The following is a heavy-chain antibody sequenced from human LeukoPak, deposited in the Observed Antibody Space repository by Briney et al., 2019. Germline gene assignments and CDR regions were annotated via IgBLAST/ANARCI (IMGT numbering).Heavy chain of an antibody. CDR3: ARGVTIFGVVTTYYFDY. D-gene: IGHD3-3*01. CDR1: GGSVSSSSYY. Sequence: PSETLSLTCTVSGGSVSSSSYYWGWIRQPPGKGLEWIGYIYYSGSTNYNPSLKSRVTISVDTSKNQFSLKLSSVTAADTAVYYCARGVTIFGVVTTYYFDYWGQGTLVTVSS. CDR2: IYYSGST. J-gene: IGHJ4*02. V-gene: IGHV4-61*01.